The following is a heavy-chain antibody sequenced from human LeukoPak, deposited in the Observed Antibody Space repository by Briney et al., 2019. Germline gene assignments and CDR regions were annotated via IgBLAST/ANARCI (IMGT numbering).Heavy chain of an antibody. CDR1: GGTFSSYT. J-gene: IGHJ4*02. CDR3: ARVTPAGLAYDY. D-gene: IGHD2-21*01. Sequence: ASVKVSCKASGGTFSSYTISWVRQAPGQGLEWMGRINPNSGGTNYAQKFQGRVTMTRDTSISTAYMELSRLRSDDTAVYYCARVTPAGLAYDYWGQGTLVTVSS. CDR2: INPNSGGT. V-gene: IGHV1-2*06.